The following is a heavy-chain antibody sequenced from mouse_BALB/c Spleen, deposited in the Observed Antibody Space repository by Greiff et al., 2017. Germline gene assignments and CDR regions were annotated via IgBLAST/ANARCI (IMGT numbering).Heavy chain of an antibody. D-gene: IGHD2-3*01. J-gene: IGHJ2*01. CDR1: GLTFTDYY. CDR2: IRNKANGYTT. CDR3: ARDHDGYFDY. Sequence: EVKLVESGGGLVQPGGSLRLSCATSGLTFTDYYMSWVRQPPGKALEWLGFIRNKANGYTTEYSASVKGRFTISRDNSQSILYLQMNTLRAEDSATYYCARDHDGYFDYWGQGTTLTVSS. V-gene: IGHV7-3*02.